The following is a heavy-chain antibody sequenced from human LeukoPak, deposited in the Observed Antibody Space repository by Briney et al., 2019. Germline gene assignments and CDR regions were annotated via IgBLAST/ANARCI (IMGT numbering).Heavy chain of an antibody. Sequence: PGGSLRLSCAASGFTFSDYYMSWIRQAPGKGLEWVSYISISGTYIHNADSVEGRFTISRDNANNSLYLQMSSPRAEDTAVYYCARCGTPNNYYYYGMDVWGHGTTVTVSS. V-gene: IGHV3-11*03. D-gene: IGHD5-24*01. CDR1: GFTFSDYY. CDR3: ARCGTPNNYYYYGMDV. J-gene: IGHJ6*02. CDR2: ISISGTYI.